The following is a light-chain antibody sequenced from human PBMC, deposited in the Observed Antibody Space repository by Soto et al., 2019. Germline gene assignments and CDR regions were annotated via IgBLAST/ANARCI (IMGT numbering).Light chain of an antibody. CDR3: QQYASSSRT. CDR2: GAS. J-gene: IGKJ1*01. Sequence: EIVLTQSPGTLSLSPGERATLSCRASQSVSSYYLAWYQQKPGQAPRLLIYGASSRATGIPDRFRGSGSGTDFTLTISRLEPEDFAVYYCQQYASSSRTFGLGTKVEIK. V-gene: IGKV3-20*01. CDR1: QSVSSYY.